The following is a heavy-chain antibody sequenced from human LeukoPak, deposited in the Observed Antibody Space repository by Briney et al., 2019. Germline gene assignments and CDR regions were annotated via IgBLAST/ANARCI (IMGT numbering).Heavy chain of an antibody. CDR2: ISGSGGST. D-gene: IGHD6-19*01. CDR1: GFIFTNYF. V-gene: IGHV3-23*01. J-gene: IGHJ4*02. Sequence: GGSLRLSCAASGFIFTNYFMSWVRQAPGKGLEWVSAISGSGGSTYYADSVKGRFTISRDNSKNTLYLQMNSLRAEDTAVYYCAKDTLTPYSSGWRGGYWGQGTLATVSS. CDR3: AKDTLTPYSSGWRGGY.